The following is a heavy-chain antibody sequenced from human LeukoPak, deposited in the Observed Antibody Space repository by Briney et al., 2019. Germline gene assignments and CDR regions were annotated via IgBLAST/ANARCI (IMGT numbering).Heavy chain of an antibody. Sequence: SSETLSLTCTVSGGSISSGDYYWSWIRQPPGKGLEWIGYIYYSGSTYYNPSLKSRVTISVDTSKYQFSLKLSSVTAADTAVYYCARGQREYYDFWSGYVDYWGQGTLVTVSS. J-gene: IGHJ4*02. D-gene: IGHD3-3*01. CDR2: IYYSGST. CDR3: ARGQREYYDFWSGYVDY. V-gene: IGHV4-30-4*08. CDR1: GGSISSGDYY.